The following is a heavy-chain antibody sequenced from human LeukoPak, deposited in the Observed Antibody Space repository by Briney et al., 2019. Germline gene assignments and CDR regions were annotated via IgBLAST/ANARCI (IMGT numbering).Heavy chain of an antibody. V-gene: IGHV4-59*08. CDR3: ARLGDCGHDCYSHDY. CDR2: IYYNGDT. J-gene: IGHJ4*02. D-gene: IGHD2-21*01. CDR1: GGSISVCH. Sequence: SETLSLTCIVSGGSISVCHWGWVRQPPGKGLEYISFIYYNGDTNYNPSLKSRVTMSVDTSNNQFSLKLSSVTAADTAVYYCARLGDCGHDCYSHDYWGQGTLVTVSS.